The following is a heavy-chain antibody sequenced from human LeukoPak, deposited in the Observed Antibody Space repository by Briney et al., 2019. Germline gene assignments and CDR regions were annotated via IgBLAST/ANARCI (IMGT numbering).Heavy chain of an antibody. CDR1: GYTFTGYY. V-gene: IGHV1-2*02. Sequence: ASVKVSCKASGYTFTGYYMHWVRQAPGQGLEWMGWINPNSGGTNYAQKFQGRVTMTRDTSISTAYMELMSLRSDDTAVYYCAKDGGYGYIYWGQGTLVTVSS. CDR3: AKDGGYGYIY. D-gene: IGHD5-24*01. J-gene: IGHJ4*02. CDR2: INPNSGGT.